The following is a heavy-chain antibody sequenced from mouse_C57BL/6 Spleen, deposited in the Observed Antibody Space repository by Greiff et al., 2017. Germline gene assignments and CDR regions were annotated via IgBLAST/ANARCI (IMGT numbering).Heavy chain of an antibody. V-gene: IGHV1-52*01. D-gene: IGHD4-1*01. CDR3: ARSEGANWAYAMDY. CDR1: GYTFPSYW. Sequence: QVQLQQPGAELVRPGSSVKLSCKASGYTFPSYWMHWVKQRPIQGLEWIGNIDPSDSETHYNQKFKDKATLTVDKSSSTAYMQLSSLTSEDSAVYYCARSEGANWAYAMDYWGQGTSVTVSS. CDR2: IDPSDSET. J-gene: IGHJ4*01.